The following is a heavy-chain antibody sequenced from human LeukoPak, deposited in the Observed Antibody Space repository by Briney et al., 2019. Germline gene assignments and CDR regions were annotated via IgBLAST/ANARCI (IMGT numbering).Heavy chain of an antibody. D-gene: IGHD1-26*01. CDR3: AKDPKSIVGAKGGIYGMDV. Sequence: ETLSLTCAVSGGSISSGGYSWSWIRQPPGKGLEWVSAISGSGGSTYYADSVKGRFTISRDNSKNTLYLQMNSLRAEDTAVYYCAKDPKSIVGAKGGIYGMDVWGQGTTVTVSS. CDR1: GGSISSGGYS. CDR2: ISGSGGST. J-gene: IGHJ6*02. V-gene: IGHV3-23*01.